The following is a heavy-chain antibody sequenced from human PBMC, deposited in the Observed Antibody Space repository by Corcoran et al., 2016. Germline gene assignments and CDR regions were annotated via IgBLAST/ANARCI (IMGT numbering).Heavy chain of an antibody. CDR1: GFTFSSYS. J-gene: IGHJ4*02. CDR3: ARVDDVGVFDY. Sequence: EVQLVESGGGLVQPGGSLRLSCAASGFTFSSYSMNWVRQAPGKGLERVAIIKQDGSEKYYVDSVKGRFTISRDNAKNSLYLQMSSLRADDTAIYYCARVDDVGVFDYWGQGTLVTVSS. V-gene: IGHV3-7*03. CDR2: IKQDGSEK. D-gene: IGHD1-1*01.